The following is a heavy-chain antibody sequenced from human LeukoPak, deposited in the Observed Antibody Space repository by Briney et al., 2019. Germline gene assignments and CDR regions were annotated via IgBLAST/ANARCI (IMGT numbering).Heavy chain of an antibody. CDR3: ARGNIVGATLHWFDP. V-gene: IGHV4-39*01. CDR1: GGSISSSNYY. CDR2: IYYSGST. Sequence: SETLSLTCTVSGGSISSSNYYWGWIRQPPGKGLEWIGNIYYSGSTYYNPSLKSRLTISVDTSENQFSLKLSSVTAADMAVYYCARGNIVGATLHWFDPWGQGTLVTVSS. D-gene: IGHD1-26*01. J-gene: IGHJ5*02.